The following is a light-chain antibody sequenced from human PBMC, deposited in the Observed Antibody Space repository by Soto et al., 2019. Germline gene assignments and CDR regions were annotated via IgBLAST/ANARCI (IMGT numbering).Light chain of an antibody. CDR1: QSITNY. V-gene: IGKV1-39*01. Sequence: DIQMTQSPSSLPASVGDRVTITCRASQSITNYLSWYQQRPGKAPKLLIHAASNLQSGVPSRFSGSGSETDFSLTISSLQPEDFATYYCQQSYSAPRTFSQGTKLEIK. CDR3: QQSYSAPRT. J-gene: IGKJ2*01. CDR2: AAS.